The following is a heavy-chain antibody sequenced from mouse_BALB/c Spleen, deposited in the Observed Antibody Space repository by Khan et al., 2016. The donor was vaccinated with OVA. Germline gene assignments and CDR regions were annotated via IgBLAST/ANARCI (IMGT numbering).Heavy chain of an antibody. CDR1: GYTFTSYT. CDR2: INPSSGYT. J-gene: IGHJ3*01. CDR3: ASDGADERNDGWFAY. D-gene: IGHD2-14*01. Sequence: VQLQQSGAELARPGASVKMSCKASGYTFTSYTIHWIKQRPGQGLEWIGYINPSSGYTNYNQKFKDKATLTADKSSTTAYMQLSILTADDSAVYYCASDGADERNDGWFAYGGQGTLVTVSA. V-gene: IGHV1-4*01.